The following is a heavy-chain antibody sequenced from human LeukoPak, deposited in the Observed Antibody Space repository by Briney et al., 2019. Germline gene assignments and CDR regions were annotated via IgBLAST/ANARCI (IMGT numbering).Heavy chain of an antibody. J-gene: IGHJ6*02. CDR2: IYYSGST. CDR3: ARLSYDSSGYYLTNYYYYGMDV. Sequence: SETLSLTRTVSGGSISSYYWSWIRQPPGKGLEWIGYIYYSGSTNYNPSLKSRVTISVDTSKNQFSLKLSSVTAADTAVYYCARLSYDSSGYYLTNYYYYGMDVWGQGTTVTVSS. V-gene: IGHV4-59*08. CDR1: GGSISSYY. D-gene: IGHD3-22*01.